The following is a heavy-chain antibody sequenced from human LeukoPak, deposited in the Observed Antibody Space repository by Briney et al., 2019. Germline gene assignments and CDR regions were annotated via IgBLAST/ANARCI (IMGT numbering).Heavy chain of an antibody. V-gene: IGHV1-18*01. CDR2: ISAYNGNT. D-gene: IGHD3-22*01. Sequence: GASVKVSCKASGYTFTSYGISWVRQAPGQGLEWMGWISAYNGNTNYAQKLQGRVTMTTDTSTSTAYMELRSLRSDDTAVYYCARDCTYYYDSSGYYYGYYYYVDVWGKGTTVTVSS. CDR3: ARDCTYYYDSSGYYYGYYYYVDV. CDR1: GYTFTSYG. J-gene: IGHJ6*03.